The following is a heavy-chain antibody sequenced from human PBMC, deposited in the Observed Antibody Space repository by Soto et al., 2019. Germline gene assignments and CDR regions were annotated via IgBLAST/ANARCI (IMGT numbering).Heavy chain of an antibody. CDR2: ISGSGGST. D-gene: IGHD2-15*01. V-gene: IGHV3-23*01. CDR1: GFTFSSYA. Sequence: EVQLLESGGGLVQPGGSLRLSCAASGFTFSSYAMSWVRQAPGKGLEWVSAISGSGGSTYYADSVKGRFTISRDDSKNSLYLQMNSLRAVDTAVYYCAKSAYTYCSGGSCYIDYWGQGTLVTVSS. CDR3: AKSAYTYCSGGSCYIDY. J-gene: IGHJ4*02.